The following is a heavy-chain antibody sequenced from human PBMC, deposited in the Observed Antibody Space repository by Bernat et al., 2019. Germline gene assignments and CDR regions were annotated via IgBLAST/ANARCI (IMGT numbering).Heavy chain of an antibody. CDR2: IDPSCSYT. J-gene: IGHJ5*02. CDR1: GYSFTSYW. Sequence: EVQLVQSGAEVKKPGESLRISCKGSGYSFTSYWISWVRQMPGKGLEWMGRIDPSCSYTNYRPSVKGHVTISADKAISTAYLQWSSLKASDTAMYYCARHRMMNWFDPWGQGTLVTVSS. V-gene: IGHV5-10-1*03. D-gene: IGHD3-16*01. CDR3: ARHRMMNWFDP.